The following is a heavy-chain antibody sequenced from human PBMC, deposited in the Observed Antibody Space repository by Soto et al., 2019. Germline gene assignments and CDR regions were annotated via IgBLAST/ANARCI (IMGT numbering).Heavy chain of an antibody. D-gene: IGHD3-22*01. CDR2: ISAYNGNT. V-gene: IGHV1-18*01. CDR1: GYTFSSYA. CDR3: ARDPRVYYDSSGYYWVY. J-gene: IGHJ4*02. Sequence: QVQLVQSGAEVKKPGASVKVSCKASGYTFSSYAISWVRQAPGQGLEWMVWISAYNGNTNYAQNFQGRVTMTTDTSTSKAYMELRSLRSDDTAVYYCARDPRVYYDSSGYYWVYWGQGTLVTVSS.